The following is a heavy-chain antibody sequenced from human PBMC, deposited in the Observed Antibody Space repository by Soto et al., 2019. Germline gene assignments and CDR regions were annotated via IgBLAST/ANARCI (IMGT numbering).Heavy chain of an antibody. V-gene: IGHV3-21*01. CDR2: ISSSSSYI. CDR3: ARPPEVFGVVSHFDY. J-gene: IGHJ4*02. D-gene: IGHD3-3*01. CDR1: GFTFSSYS. Sequence: GGSLRLSCAASGFTFSSYSMNWVRQAPGKGLEWVSSISSSSSYIYYADSVKGRFTISRDNAKNSLYLQMNSLRAEDTAVYYCARPPEVFGVVSHFDYWGQGTLVTVSS.